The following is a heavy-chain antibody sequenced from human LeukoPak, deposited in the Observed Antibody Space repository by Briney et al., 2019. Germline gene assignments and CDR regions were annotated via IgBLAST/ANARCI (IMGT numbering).Heavy chain of an antibody. J-gene: IGHJ4*02. CDR2: INPNSGGT. V-gene: IGHV1-2*02. CDR3: ARDGTYYDFWSGYPTTFDY. CDR1: GYTFTGYY. Sequence: ASVKVSCKASGYTFTGYYMHWVRQAPGQGLEWMGWINPNSGGTNYAQNFQGRGTMARDTSISTAYMELSRLRSDDTAVYYCARDGTYYDFWSGYPTTFDYWGQGTLVTVSS. D-gene: IGHD3-3*01.